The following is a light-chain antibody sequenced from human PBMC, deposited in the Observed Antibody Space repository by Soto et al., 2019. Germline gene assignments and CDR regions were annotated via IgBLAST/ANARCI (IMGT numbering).Light chain of an antibody. V-gene: IGLV3-21*02. CDR1: NIGSKT. J-gene: IGLJ1*01. Sequence: SYELTQPPSVSVAPGQTATITCEGNNIGSKTVHWNQQKPGQAPVLVVYEDSDRPSGIPERFSGSNSANTATLTISRVEAGDEDDYYCQVWDSRSDQYVFGTGTNLTVL. CDR2: EDS. CDR3: QVWDSRSDQYV.